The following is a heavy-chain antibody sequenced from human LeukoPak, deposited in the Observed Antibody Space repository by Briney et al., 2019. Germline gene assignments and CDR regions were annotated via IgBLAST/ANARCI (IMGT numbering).Heavy chain of an antibody. V-gene: IGHV4-61*05. CDR3: ARQVIRGVIYGMDV. D-gene: IGHD3-10*01. CDR2: IYYRDSP. CDR1: GGSISSSDYY. Sequence: SETLSLTCTVSGGSISSSDYYWSWIQQPPGQGPEWIGYIYYRDSPDYNPSFASRVTISVDTSKNQLFLKVNSVTAADTAVYYCARQVIRGVIYGMDVWGQGTTVTVSS. J-gene: IGHJ6*02.